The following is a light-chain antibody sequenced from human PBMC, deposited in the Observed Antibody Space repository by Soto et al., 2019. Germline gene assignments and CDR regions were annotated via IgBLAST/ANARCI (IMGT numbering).Light chain of an antibody. V-gene: IGKV3-20*01. J-gene: IGKJ1*01. CDR1: QSVGSRY. CDR2: AAS. CDR3: QQFGNSPWT. Sequence: EIVLTQSPGTLSLSPGERATLSCRASQSVGSRYLAWYQQKPGQAPRLLIYAASTRATGIPDRFSGSGSGRDFTLTISRLEPEDFAVYFCQQFGNSPWTFGQGTKVDIK.